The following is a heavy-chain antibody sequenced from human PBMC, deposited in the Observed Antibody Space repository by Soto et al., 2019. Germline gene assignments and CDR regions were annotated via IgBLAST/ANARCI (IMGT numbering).Heavy chain of an antibody. CDR3: VRVGIVARPY. CDR1: GLTFSKFE. D-gene: IGHD2-21*01. V-gene: IGHV3-48*03. CDR2: ISSDGATI. J-gene: IGHJ4*02. Sequence: EVQMVESGGGLVQPGGSPRLSSEVSGLTFSKFEMTWVRQAPGQGLEWVSSISSDGATIYYADSVKGRFTISRDNDKNLLYLQMNSLKGEDTATYYCVRVGIVARPYWGQGTPVTVSS.